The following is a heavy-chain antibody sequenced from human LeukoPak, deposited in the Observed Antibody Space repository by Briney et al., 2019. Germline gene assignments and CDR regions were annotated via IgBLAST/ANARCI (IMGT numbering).Heavy chain of an antibody. J-gene: IGHJ6*03. D-gene: IGHD3-10*01. CDR2: IYHSGST. Sequence: SETLSLTCAVSGYSISSGYYRGWIRPPPGKGLEWIGSIYHSGSTYYNPSLKSRVTISVDTSKNQFSLKLSSVIAADTAVYYCARHSSGSYYTILYYYYYYMDVWGKGTTVTVSS. CDR1: GYSISSGYY. CDR3: ARHSSGSYYTILYYYYYYMDV. V-gene: IGHV4-38-2*01.